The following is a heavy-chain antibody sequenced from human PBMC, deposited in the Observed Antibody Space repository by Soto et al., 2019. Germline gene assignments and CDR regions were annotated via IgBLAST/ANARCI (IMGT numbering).Heavy chain of an antibody. CDR2: INTSGGNS. J-gene: IGHJ1*01. D-gene: IGHD2-21*01. CDR1: GFIFTDWF. V-gene: IGHV1-46*01. Sequence: HLAQSGPEVKRPGASVKISCKASGFIFTDWFMHWVRQAPGQGPEWMGIINTSGGNSIYSQKFSARVSMTRVMSTRTPYVELSSLTSADPAVYYCAKEGAIPGEVDAWGQGTLVTVSS. CDR3: AKEGAIPGEVDA.